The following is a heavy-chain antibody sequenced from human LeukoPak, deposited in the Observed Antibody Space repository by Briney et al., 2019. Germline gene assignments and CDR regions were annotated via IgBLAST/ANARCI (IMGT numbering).Heavy chain of an antibody. CDR2: IYYSGST. D-gene: IGHD4-17*01. CDR3: ARQTTEGFDP. Sequence: PETLSLTCTVSGGSISSYHWSWIRQPPGKGLEWIGYIYYSGSTNYNPSLKSRVTISIDTSKNQFSLKLSSVTAADTAVYYCARQTTEGFDPWGQGVRVTVSS. J-gene: IGHJ5*02. V-gene: IGHV4-59*01. CDR1: GGSISSYH.